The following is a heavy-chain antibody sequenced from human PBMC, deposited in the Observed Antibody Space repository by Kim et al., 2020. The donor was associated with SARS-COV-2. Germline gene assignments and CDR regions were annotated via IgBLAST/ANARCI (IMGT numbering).Heavy chain of an antibody. Sequence: SETLSLTCAVYGGSFSGYYWSWIHQPPGKGLEWIGEINHSGSTNYNPSLKSRVTISVDTSKNQFSLKLSSVTAADTAVYYCARGRRDIVVVPAAKGGGRLDYWGQGTLVTVSS. CDR2: INHSGST. D-gene: IGHD2-2*01. CDR3: ARGRRDIVVVPAAKGGGRLDY. J-gene: IGHJ4*02. CDR1: GGSFSGYY. V-gene: IGHV4-34*01.